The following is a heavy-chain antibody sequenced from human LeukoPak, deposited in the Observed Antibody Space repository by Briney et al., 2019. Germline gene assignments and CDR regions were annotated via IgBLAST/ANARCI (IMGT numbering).Heavy chain of an antibody. CDR1: RFTFSSYA. CDR2: ISSSGSTI. J-gene: IGHJ6*02. D-gene: IGHD2-2*01. Sequence: PGGSLRLSCAASRFTFSSYAMSWVRQAPGKGLEWVSYISSSGSTIYYADSVKGRFTISRDNAKNSLYLQMNSLRAEDTAVYYCASRYCSSTSCPPNGMDVWGQGTTVTVSS. V-gene: IGHV3-48*03. CDR3: ASRYCSSTSCPPNGMDV.